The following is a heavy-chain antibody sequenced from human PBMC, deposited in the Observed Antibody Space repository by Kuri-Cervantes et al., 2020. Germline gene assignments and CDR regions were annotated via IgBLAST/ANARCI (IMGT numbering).Heavy chain of an antibody. CDR3: AREGQGYCSSTSCPFDY. Sequence: GGSLRLSCAASGFTFGSYSMNWVRQAPGKGLEWVSSISSSSSYIYYADSVKGRFTISRDNAKNSLYLQMNSLRAEDTAVYYCAREGQGYCSSTSCPFDYWGQGTLVTVSS. CDR1: GFTFGSYS. CDR2: ISSSSSYI. D-gene: IGHD2-2*01. J-gene: IGHJ4*02. V-gene: IGHV3-21*01.